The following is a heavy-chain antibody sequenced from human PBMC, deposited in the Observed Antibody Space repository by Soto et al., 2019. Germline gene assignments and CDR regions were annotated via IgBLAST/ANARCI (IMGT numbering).Heavy chain of an antibody. CDR3: AKGLSWSLRLLPGY. Sequence: GGSLRLSCAASGFTFSSYAMSWVRQAPGKGLEWVSAISGSGGSTYYADSVKGRFTISRDNSKNTLYLQMNSLRAEDTAVYYCAKGLSWSLRLLPGYWGQGTLVTVSS. D-gene: IGHD5-12*01. CDR1: GFTFSSYA. V-gene: IGHV3-23*01. CDR2: ISGSGGST. J-gene: IGHJ4*02.